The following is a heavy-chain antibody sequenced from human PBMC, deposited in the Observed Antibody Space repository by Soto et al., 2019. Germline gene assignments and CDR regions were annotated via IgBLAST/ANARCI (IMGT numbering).Heavy chain of an antibody. V-gene: IGHV4-30-4*01. CDR2: IYYSGT. Sequence: SETLSLTCTVSGGSVSGDDYFWSWIRQSPGKGLEWVGFIYYSGTYYNPSLKSRVSMSVDTSKNQFSLNLISVTAADTAVYYCARDLAYCASGSCYAKWGSWGQGTLVTVSS. J-gene: IGHJ5*02. CDR1: GGSVSGDDYF. D-gene: IGHD2-15*01. CDR3: ARDLAYCASGSCYAKWGS.